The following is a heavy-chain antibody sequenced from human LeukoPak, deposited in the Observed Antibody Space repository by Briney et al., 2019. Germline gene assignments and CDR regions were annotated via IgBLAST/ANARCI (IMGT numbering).Heavy chain of an antibody. J-gene: IGHJ3*02. Sequence: ASVKVSCKASGYTFIGYYIHWVRQAPGQGLEWMGWINPNSGGTNYAQKFQGRVTMTSDTSISTAHMELSRLRSDDTAVYYCARPTSSWHLDGLDIWGQGTMVTVSS. CDR1: GYTFIGYY. D-gene: IGHD6-13*01. V-gene: IGHV1-2*02. CDR3: ARPTSSWHLDGLDI. CDR2: INPNSGGT.